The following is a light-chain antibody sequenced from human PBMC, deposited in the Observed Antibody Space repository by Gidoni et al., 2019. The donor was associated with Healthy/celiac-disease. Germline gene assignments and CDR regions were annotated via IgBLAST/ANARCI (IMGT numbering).Light chain of an antibody. V-gene: IGLV2-8*01. Sequence: QSALTQPPSASGSPGQSVTISCTGTSSDVGGYNYVSWYQQHPGKAPKLMIYEVSKRPSGVTARFSGSKSGNTASLTVSGLQAEDEADYYCSSYAGSNNLVFGGGTKLTVL. CDR3: SSYAGSNNLV. CDR1: SSDVGGYNY. J-gene: IGLJ2*01. CDR2: EVS.